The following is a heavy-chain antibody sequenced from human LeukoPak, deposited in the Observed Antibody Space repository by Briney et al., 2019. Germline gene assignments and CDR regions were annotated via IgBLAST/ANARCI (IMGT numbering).Heavy chain of an antibody. J-gene: IGHJ4*02. CDR2: ISSSSSYI. V-gene: IGHV3-21*01. D-gene: IGHD6-19*01. Sequence: PGGALRLSCAASGFTFSSYSMNWVRQAPGKGPEVVSSISSSSSYIYYADSVKGRFTISRDNAKNSLYLQMNSLRAEDTAVYYCARDWGDPGIAVLGGYWGQGTLVTVSS. CDR3: ARDWGDPGIAVLGGY. CDR1: GFTFSSYS.